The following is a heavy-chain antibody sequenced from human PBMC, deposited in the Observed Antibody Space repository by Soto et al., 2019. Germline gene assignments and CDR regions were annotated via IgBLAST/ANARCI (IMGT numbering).Heavy chain of an antibody. J-gene: IGHJ1*01. CDR1: GFIFSSYA. D-gene: IGHD4-17*01. CDR3: VRGGTTVTARGFFQR. CDR2: ISHDGSTQ. Sequence: VQLVESGGGVVQPGRSLRLSCAASGFIFSSYAMHWVRQAPGKGLEWVAVISHDGSTQYCADSVEGRFTISRDNSQNTQYLQMDNLRAEDTAIYYCVRGGTTVTARGFFQRWGQGTLVTVSS. V-gene: IGHV3-30*03.